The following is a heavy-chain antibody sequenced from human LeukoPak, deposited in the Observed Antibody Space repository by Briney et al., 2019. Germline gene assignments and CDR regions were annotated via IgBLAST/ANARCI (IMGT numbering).Heavy chain of an antibody. V-gene: IGHV4-30-2*01. CDR3: ARGIQFDY. Sequence: SETLSLTCTVSGGSISSGGYYWSWIRQPPGKGLEWIGYIYHSGSTYYNPSLKSRVTISVDRSKNQFSLKLSSVTAADTAVYYCARGIQFDYWGQGTLVTVSS. CDR2: IYHSGST. J-gene: IGHJ4*02. CDR1: GGSISSGGYY.